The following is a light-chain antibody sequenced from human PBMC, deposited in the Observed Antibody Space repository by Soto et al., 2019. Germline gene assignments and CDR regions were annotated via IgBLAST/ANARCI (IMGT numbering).Light chain of an antibody. CDR2: DTF. CDR3: QQPATWPWT. CDR1: QSIAIY. J-gene: IGKJ1*01. Sequence: IVLTQSPATLSFSPGERATLSCRASQSIAIYLAWYQQRSGQSPRLLIYDTFNRAPGIPDRFSGSGSGTDFTLTISGLEPEDFAVYYCQQPATWPWTFGQGTTVEIK. V-gene: IGKV3-11*01.